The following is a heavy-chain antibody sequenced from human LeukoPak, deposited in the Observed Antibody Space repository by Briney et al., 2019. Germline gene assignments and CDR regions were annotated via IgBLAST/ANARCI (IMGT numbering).Heavy chain of an antibody. V-gene: IGHV1-2*06. CDR1: GGTFSSYA. D-gene: IGHD3-22*01. Sequence: ASVKVSCKASGGTFSSYAISWVRQAPGQGLEWMGRINPNSGGTNYAQKFQGRVTMTRDTSISTAYMELSRLRSDDTAVYYCARPITMIVVVPFDAFDIWGQGTMVTVSS. J-gene: IGHJ3*02. CDR3: ARPITMIVVVPFDAFDI. CDR2: INPNSGGT.